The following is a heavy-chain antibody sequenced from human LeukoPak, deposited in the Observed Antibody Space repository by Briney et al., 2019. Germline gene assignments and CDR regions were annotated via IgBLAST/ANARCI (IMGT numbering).Heavy chain of an antibody. CDR1: GYTFTGYY. Sequence: ASVKVSFKASGYTFTGYYMHWVRPAPGQGLAWMGWINPNSGGTNYAQKFQGWVTMTRDTSISTAYMELSRLRSDDTAVYYCARETTPYSSGWYPYFQHWGQGTLVTVSS. V-gene: IGHV1-2*04. D-gene: IGHD6-19*01. CDR3: ARETTPYSSGWYPYFQH. J-gene: IGHJ1*01. CDR2: INPNSGGT.